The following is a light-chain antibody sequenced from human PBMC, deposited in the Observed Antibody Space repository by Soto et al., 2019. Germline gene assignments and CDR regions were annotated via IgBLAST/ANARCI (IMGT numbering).Light chain of an antibody. Sequence: EFLLTQSPGTLSLSPGERSTLSCRASQTVRNNYLAWYQQKPGQAPRLLIYDASSRATGIPDRFSGSGSGTDFTLTISSLQSEDFAVYFCQQYHIWPSWTFGQGTKVDIK. V-gene: IGKV3-20*01. CDR1: QTVRNNY. CDR3: QQYHIWPSWT. CDR2: DAS. J-gene: IGKJ1*01.